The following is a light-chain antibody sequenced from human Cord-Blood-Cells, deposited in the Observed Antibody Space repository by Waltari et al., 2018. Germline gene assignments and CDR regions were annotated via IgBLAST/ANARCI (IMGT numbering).Light chain of an antibody. CDR1: QSISSY. CDR2: AAS. Sequence: DLQMTQSPSSLSASVGDRVTITCRASQSISSYLNWYQQKPGKAPKLLTYAASSLQSGVPSRFSGSGSGTDFTLNISSLQPEDFATYYCQQSYSTPLTFGGGTKVEIK. J-gene: IGKJ4*01. CDR3: QQSYSTPLT. V-gene: IGKV1-39*01.